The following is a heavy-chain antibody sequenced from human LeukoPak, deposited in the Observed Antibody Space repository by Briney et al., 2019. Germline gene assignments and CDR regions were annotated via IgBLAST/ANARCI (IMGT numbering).Heavy chain of an antibody. D-gene: IGHD1-26*01. Sequence: GGSLRLSCAASGFTFSSPAMSWVRQAPGKGLEWVSSITPSGDSTYYAASAKGRFTISRDNSKNTLYLQMDRLRADDAAKYFCAKDSPVATWWGQGTLVTVSS. V-gene: IGHV3-23*01. CDR1: GFTFSSPA. J-gene: IGHJ4*02. CDR3: AKDSPVATW. CDR2: ITPSGDST.